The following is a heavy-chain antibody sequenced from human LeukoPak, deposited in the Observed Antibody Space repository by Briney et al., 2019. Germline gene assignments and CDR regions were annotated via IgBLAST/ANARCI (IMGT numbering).Heavy chain of an antibody. D-gene: IGHD1-14*01. CDR1: GFTFRRYW. V-gene: IGHV3-74*01. Sequence: GGSLRLSCEVSGFTFRRYWMHWVRQVPGKGLLWVARTNTAGTITTYADSVQGRLTMSRDNGQEKLFLQLTSLRVEDTAVYFCVREAMFERSLDRWGQGTLVTVSS. CDR3: VREAMFERSLDR. J-gene: IGHJ4*02. CDR2: TNTAGTIT.